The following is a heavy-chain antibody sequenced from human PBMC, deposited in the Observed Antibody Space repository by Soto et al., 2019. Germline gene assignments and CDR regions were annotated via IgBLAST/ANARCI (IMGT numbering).Heavy chain of an antibody. D-gene: IGHD3-3*01. V-gene: IGHV4-30-4*01. CDR2: IYYSGST. CDR3: ARDLEAYYDFWSGSAYGMDV. J-gene: IGHJ6*02. Sequence: SETLSLTCTVSGGSISSGDYYWSWIRQPPGKGLEWIGYIYYSGSTYYNPSLKSRVTISVDTSKNQFSLKLSSVTAADTAVYYCARDLEAYYDFWSGSAYGMDVWGQGTTVTVSS. CDR1: GGSISSGDYY.